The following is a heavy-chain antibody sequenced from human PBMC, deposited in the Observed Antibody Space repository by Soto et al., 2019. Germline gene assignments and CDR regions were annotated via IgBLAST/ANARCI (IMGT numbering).Heavy chain of an antibody. D-gene: IGHD3-10*01. J-gene: IGHJ4*02. V-gene: IGHV3-66*01. Sequence: EVQLVESGGGLVQPGGSLRLSCAASGFTFSSNYMSWVRQAPGKGLEWVSVIYSGGSTYYGDSVKSRLTISRDNSKNTRYRQRNGLNAEDTAVYYGARDYAGYYNGSGSYSDDWGRGTLVTVAS. CDR2: IYSGGST. CDR3: ARDYAGYYNGSGSYSDD. CDR1: GFTFSSNY.